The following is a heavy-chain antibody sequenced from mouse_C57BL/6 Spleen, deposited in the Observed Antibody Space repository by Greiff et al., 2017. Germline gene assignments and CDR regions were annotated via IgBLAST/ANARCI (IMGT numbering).Heavy chain of an antibody. J-gene: IGHJ3*01. D-gene: IGHD2-12*01. CDR3: ARSSYYPFAY. CDR1: GYTFTDYN. Sequence: EVQLQQSGPELVKPGASVKIPCKASGYTFTDYNMDWVKQSHGKSLEWIGDINPNNGGTIYNQKFKGKATLTVDKSSSTAYMELRSLTSEDTAVYYCARSSYYPFAYWGQGTLVTVSA. V-gene: IGHV1-18*01. CDR2: INPNNGGT.